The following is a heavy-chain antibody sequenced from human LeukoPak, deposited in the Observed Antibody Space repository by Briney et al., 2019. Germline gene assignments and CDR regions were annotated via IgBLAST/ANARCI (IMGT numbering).Heavy chain of an antibody. Sequence: SETLSLTCTVSGGSISSSNYYWGWIRQPPGKGLEWIGTIYSGGSTYYNPSLKSRVTISVDTSKNQFSLNLSSVTAADTAVYYCARSKPGNWPNFDYWGQGTLVTVSS. V-gene: IGHV4-39*01. D-gene: IGHD1-1*01. CDR2: IYSGGST. CDR1: GGSISSSNYY. J-gene: IGHJ4*02. CDR3: ARSKPGNWPNFDY.